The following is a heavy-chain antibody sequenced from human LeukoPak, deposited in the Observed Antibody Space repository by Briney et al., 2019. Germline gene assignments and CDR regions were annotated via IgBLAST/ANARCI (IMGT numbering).Heavy chain of an antibody. J-gene: IGHJ4*02. D-gene: IGHD6-13*01. CDR2: INHSGST. CDR3: ARSRNSIAAAGSMSY. Sequence: SETLSLTCAVYGGSFSGYYWSWTRQPPGKGLEWIGEINHSGSTNYNPSLKSRVTISVDTSKNQFSLKLSSVTAADTAVYYCARSRNSIAAAGSMSYWGQGTLVTVSS. V-gene: IGHV4-34*01. CDR1: GGSFSGYY.